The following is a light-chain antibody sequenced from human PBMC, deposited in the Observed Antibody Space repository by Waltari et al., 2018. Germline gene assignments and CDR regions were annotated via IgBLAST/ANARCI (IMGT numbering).Light chain of an antibody. V-gene: IGKV1-39*01. Sequence: DIQMTQSPSSLPASVGDRVTISCRASQRISSYLNWYQQEPGKAPRLLIYGATSLQSGVPSRFSGSGSGTDFTLTISSLQPEDSATYYCQQTYKSPRTFGQGTKVDI. J-gene: IGKJ1*01. CDR3: QQTYKSPRT. CDR1: QRISSY. CDR2: GAT.